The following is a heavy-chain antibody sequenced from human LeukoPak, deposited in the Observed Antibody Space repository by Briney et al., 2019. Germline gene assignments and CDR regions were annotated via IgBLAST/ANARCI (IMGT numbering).Heavy chain of an antibody. CDR2: VSWNSGGV. CDR1: GFKFDDYA. Sequence: PGGSLRLSCAASGFKFDDYAMHWVRQAPGKGLEWVSGVSWNSGGVAYADSVKGRFTISRDNAQNFLYLQMNSLRAEDTALYYCAKKATAGYFDYWGQGILVTVSS. V-gene: IGHV3-9*01. D-gene: IGHD6-13*01. J-gene: IGHJ4*02. CDR3: AKKATAGYFDY.